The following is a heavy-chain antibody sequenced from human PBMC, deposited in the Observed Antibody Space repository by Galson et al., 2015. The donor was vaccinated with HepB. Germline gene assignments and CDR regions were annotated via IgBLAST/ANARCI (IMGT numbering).Heavy chain of an antibody. J-gene: IGHJ6*02. CDR3: ARDLSSRYSSSSWGMDV. CDR2: FDPEDGET. CDR1: GYTLTELS. V-gene: IGHV1-24*01. D-gene: IGHD6-6*01. Sequence: SVKVSCKVSGYTLTELSMHWVRQAPGKGLEWMGGFDPEDGETIYAQKFQGRVTMTEDTSTDTAYMELSSLRAEDTAVYYCARDLSSRYSSSSWGMDVWGQGTTVTVSS.